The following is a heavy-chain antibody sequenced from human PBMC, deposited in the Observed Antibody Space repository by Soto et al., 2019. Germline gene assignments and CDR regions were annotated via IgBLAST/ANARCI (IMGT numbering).Heavy chain of an antibody. D-gene: IGHD3-3*01. CDR1: GYTFTSYY. CDR2: INPSGGST. J-gene: IGHJ6*02. V-gene: IGHV1-46*01. CDR3: ARDRITIFGVAIPHYYYYGMDG. Sequence: ASVKVSCKASGYTFTSYYMHWARQPPGQGLEWMGIINPSGGSTSYAQKFQGRVTMTRDTSTSTVYMELSSLRSEDTAVYYCARDRITIFGVAIPHYYYYGMDGWGQGTTVTVS.